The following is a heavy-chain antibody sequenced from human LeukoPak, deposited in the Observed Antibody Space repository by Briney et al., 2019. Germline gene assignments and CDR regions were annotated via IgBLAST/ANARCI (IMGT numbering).Heavy chain of an antibody. V-gene: IGHV4-59*01. CDR3: ASLTGENYYYYMDV. D-gene: IGHD7-27*01. Sequence: SETLSLTCTVSGGSISSYYWSWIRQPPGKGLEWIGYIYYSGSTNYNPSLKSRVTISVDTSKNQFSLKLSSVTAADTAVYYCASLTGENYYYYMDVWGKGTTVTVSS. J-gene: IGHJ6*03. CDR2: IYYSGST. CDR1: GGSISSYY.